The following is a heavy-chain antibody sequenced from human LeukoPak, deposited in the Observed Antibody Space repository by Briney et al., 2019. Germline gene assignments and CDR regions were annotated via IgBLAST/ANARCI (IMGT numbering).Heavy chain of an antibody. CDR1: GGSLRSYY. CDR2: MYYSGST. J-gene: IGHJ4*02. CDR3: GGGGTYSQFDY. D-gene: IGHD1-26*01. Sequence: SETLSLTCAVSGGSLRSYYWNWVRQPPGKGLEWVGYMYYSGSTNYNPSLKSRVTISGDTSNNQFALKLNSVTAANTAVYYCGGGGTYSQFDYWGQGTLVTVSS. V-gene: IGHV4-59*01.